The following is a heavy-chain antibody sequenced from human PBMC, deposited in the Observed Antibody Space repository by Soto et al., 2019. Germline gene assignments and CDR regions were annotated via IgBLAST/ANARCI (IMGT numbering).Heavy chain of an antibody. Sequence: QVQLVQSGAEVKKPGSSVKVSCKASGGTFSSYTISWVRQAPGQGLEWMGRIIPILGIANYAQKFQGRVTITADKSTSTAYRGLSSLRSEGTAVYYCARGRGGTTVTTYYCYYGMDVWGQGTTVTVSS. V-gene: IGHV1-69*02. CDR1: GGTFSSYT. CDR3: ARGRGGTTVTTYYCYYGMDV. CDR2: IIPILGIA. D-gene: IGHD4-17*01. J-gene: IGHJ6*02.